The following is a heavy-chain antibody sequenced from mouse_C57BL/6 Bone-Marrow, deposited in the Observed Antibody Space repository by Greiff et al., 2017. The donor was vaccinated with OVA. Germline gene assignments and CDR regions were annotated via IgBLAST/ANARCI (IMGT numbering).Heavy chain of an antibody. J-gene: IGHJ2*01. V-gene: IGHV3-6*01. CDR1: GYSITSGYY. D-gene: IGHD2-5*01. CDR2: ISYDGSN. Sequence: EVKLMESGPGLVKPSQSLSLTCSVTGYSITSGYYWNWIRQFPGNKLEWMGYISYDGSNNYNPSLKNRISITRDTSKNQFFLKLNSVTTEDTATYYCARAHYSNYDFDYWCQGTTLTVSS. CDR3: ARAHYSNYDFDY.